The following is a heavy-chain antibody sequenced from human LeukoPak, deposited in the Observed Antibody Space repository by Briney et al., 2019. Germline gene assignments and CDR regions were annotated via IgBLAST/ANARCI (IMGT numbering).Heavy chain of an antibody. CDR3: ATGGATFNYYYYMDV. V-gene: IGHV4-59*01. Sequence: PSETLSLTCTVSGGSISSYYWSWIRQPPGKGLEWIGYIYYSGSTNYNPSPKSRVTISVDTSKNQFSLKLSSVTAADTAVYYCATGGATFNYYYYMDVWGKGTTVTVSS. D-gene: IGHD1-26*01. J-gene: IGHJ6*03. CDR1: GGSISSYY. CDR2: IYYSGST.